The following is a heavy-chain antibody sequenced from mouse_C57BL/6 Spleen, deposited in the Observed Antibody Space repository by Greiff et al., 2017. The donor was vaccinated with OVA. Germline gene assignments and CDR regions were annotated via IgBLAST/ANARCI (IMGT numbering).Heavy chain of an antibody. Sequence: EVKVVESGGGLVKPGGSLKLSCAASGFTFSSYAMSWVRQTPEKRLEWVATISDGGSYTYYPDNVKGRFTISRDNAKNNLYLQMSHLKSEDTAMYYCARDRIYGSSDFDYWGQGTTLTVSS. CDR2: ISDGGSYT. J-gene: IGHJ2*01. D-gene: IGHD1-1*01. CDR1: GFTFSSYA. V-gene: IGHV5-4*01. CDR3: ARDRIYGSSDFDY.